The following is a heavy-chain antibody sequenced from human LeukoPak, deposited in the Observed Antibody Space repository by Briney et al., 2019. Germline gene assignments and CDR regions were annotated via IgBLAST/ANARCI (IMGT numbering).Heavy chain of an antibody. CDR3: ARQPPNYGPGSYAFDI. D-gene: IGHD3-10*01. J-gene: IGHJ3*02. Sequence: NPSETLSLTCTVSGGFISSYYWSWIRQPPGKGLEWIGYIYNSGSTNYSPSLKSRVTISVDTSKNQFSLKLSSVTAADTAVYYCARQPPNYGPGSYAFDIWGQGTMVTVSS. CDR1: GGFISSYY. CDR2: IYNSGST. V-gene: IGHV4-59*08.